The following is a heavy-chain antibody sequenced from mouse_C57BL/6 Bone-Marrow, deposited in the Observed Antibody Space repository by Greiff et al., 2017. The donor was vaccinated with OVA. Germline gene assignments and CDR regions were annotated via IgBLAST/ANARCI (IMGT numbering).Heavy chain of an antibody. Sequence: QVQLQQPGAELVKPGASVKLSCKASGYTFTSYWMQWVKQRPGQGLEWIGEIDPSASYTNYNQKFKGKATLTVDTSSSTAYMPLSSLTSEDSAVYYCARDGSSPYSMDYWGQGTTVTVST. J-gene: IGHJ4*01. V-gene: IGHV1-50*01. CDR2: IDPSASYT. CDR3: ARDGSSPYSMDY. D-gene: IGHD1-1*01. CDR1: GYTFTSYW.